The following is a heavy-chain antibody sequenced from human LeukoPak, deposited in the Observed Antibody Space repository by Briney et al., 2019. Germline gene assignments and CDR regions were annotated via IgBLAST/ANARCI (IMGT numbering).Heavy chain of an antibody. D-gene: IGHD6-13*01. J-gene: IGHJ3*02. Sequence: NPSETLSLTCTVSGGSISSSSYYWGWIRQPPGKGLEWIGSIYYSGSTYYNPSLKSRVTISVDTSKNQFSLKLSSVTAADAAVYYCARQTDVGPGGYLNAFDIWGQGTMVTVSS. CDR2: IYYSGST. CDR1: GGSISSSSYY. CDR3: ARQTDVGPGGYLNAFDI. V-gene: IGHV4-39*01.